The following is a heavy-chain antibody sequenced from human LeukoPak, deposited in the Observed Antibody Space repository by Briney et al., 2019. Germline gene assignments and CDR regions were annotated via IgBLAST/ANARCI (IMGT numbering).Heavy chain of an antibody. D-gene: IGHD3-9*01. CDR2: ISGSGGST. J-gene: IGHJ4*02. CDR1: GFTFSSYA. CDR3: AKVGMQGHYDILTGYYFDY. Sequence: GGSLRLSCAASGFTFSSYAMSWVRQAPGKGLEWVSAISGSGGSTYYADSVKGRFTISRDNSKNTLYLQMNSLRAEDTAVYYCAKVGMQGHYDILTGYYFDYWGQGTLVTVSS. V-gene: IGHV3-23*01.